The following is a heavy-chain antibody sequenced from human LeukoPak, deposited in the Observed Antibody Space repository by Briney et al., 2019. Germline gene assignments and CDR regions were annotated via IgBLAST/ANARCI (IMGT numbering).Heavy chain of an antibody. D-gene: IGHD3-10*01. CDR3: ARTPSITMVRGVLDY. Sequence: PSETLSLTCTVSGGSINSYYWSWIRQPPGKGLEWIGYIYYSGSTNYNPSLKSRVTISVDTSKNQFSLKLSSVTAADTAVYYCARTPSITMVRGVLDYWGQGTLVTVSS. V-gene: IGHV4-59*01. J-gene: IGHJ4*02. CDR2: IYYSGST. CDR1: GGSINSYY.